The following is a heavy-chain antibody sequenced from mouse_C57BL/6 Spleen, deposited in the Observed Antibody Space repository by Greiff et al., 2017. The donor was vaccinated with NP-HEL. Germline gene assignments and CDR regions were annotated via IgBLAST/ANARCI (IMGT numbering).Heavy chain of an antibody. CDR1: GYTFTSYW. V-gene: IGHV1-55*01. CDR2: IYPGSGST. CDR3: ARYYYGSSNWYFDV. J-gene: IGHJ1*03. D-gene: IGHD1-1*01. Sequence: QVQLQQSWAELVKPGASVKMSCKASGYTFTSYWITWVKQRPGQGLEWIGDIYPGSGSTNYNEKFKSKATLTVDTSSSTAYMQLSSLTSEDSAVYYCARYYYGSSNWYFDVWGTGTTVTASS.